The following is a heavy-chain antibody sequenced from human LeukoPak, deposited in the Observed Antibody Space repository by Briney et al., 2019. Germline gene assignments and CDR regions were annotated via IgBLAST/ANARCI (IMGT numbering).Heavy chain of an antibody. CDR3: AREAQYYYDSSGASSDAFDI. Sequence: SETLSLICTVSGGSISSYYWSWIRQPPGKGLEWIGYIYYTGSTNYNPSLKSRVTISVDTSKNQFSLKLSSVTAADTAVYYCAREAQYYYDSSGASSDAFDIWGQGTMVTVSS. CDR1: GGSISSYY. D-gene: IGHD3-22*01. J-gene: IGHJ3*02. V-gene: IGHV4-59*01. CDR2: IYYTGST.